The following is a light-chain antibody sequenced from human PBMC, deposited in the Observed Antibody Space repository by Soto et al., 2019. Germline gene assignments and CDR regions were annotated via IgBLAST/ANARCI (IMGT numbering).Light chain of an antibody. J-gene: IGKJ1*01. Sequence: EIVLTQSPGTLPLSPGERATLSCRASQSVSSSYSAWYQQKPGQAPRLLIYGASSRATGIPDRFSGSGSGTDFTLTISRLEPEDFAVYYCQQYGSSRWTFGQGTKVEIK. CDR3: QQYGSSRWT. V-gene: IGKV3-20*01. CDR1: QSVSSSY. CDR2: GAS.